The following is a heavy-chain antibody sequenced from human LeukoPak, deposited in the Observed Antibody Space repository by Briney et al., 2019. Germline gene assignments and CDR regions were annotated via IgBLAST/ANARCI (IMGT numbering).Heavy chain of an antibody. CDR3: ARPRRGSIAARGTFDY. J-gene: IGHJ4*02. Sequence: GASVKVSCKASGYTFTSYDINWMRQATGQGLEWMGWMNPNNGNTGYAQKFQGRVTMTRNTSISTAYMELSSLRSEDTAVYYCARPRRGSIAARGTFDYWGQGTLVTVSS. V-gene: IGHV1-8*01. CDR2: MNPNNGNT. CDR1: GYTFTSYD. D-gene: IGHD6-6*01.